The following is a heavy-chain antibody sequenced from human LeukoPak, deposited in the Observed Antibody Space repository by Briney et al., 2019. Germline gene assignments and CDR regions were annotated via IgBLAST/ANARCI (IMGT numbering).Heavy chain of an antibody. D-gene: IGHD5-24*01. Sequence: GGSLRLSCSVSGFKFADYDMSWLRQAPGKGLEWVSFIRNTVYGGTIKYAAAVKGRFTISRDDSKSIAYLQMNSLQSEDTAVYFCSRSTWRYTMDVWGQGTTVTVSS. J-gene: IGHJ6*02. CDR3: SRSTWRYTMDV. CDR2: IRNTVYGGTI. CDR1: GFKFADYD. V-gene: IGHV3-49*03.